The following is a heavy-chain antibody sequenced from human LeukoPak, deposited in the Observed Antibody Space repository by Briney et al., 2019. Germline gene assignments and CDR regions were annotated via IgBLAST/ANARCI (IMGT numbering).Heavy chain of an antibody. CDR1: GGSISSYY. V-gene: IGHV4-59*01. D-gene: IGHD4-17*01. CDR2: IYYSGST. CDR3: ARVTTTVTPSQYYYYGMDV. J-gene: IGHJ6*04. Sequence: SETLSLTCTVSGGSISSYYWSWIRQPPGKGLEWIGYIYYSGSTNYNPSLKSRVTISVDTSKNQFSLKLSSVTAADTAVYYCARVTTTVTPSQYYYYGMDVWGKGTTVTVSS.